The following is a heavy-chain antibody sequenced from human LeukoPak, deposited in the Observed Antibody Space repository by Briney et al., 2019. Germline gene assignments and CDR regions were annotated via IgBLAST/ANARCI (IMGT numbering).Heavy chain of an antibody. V-gene: IGHV1-2*02. J-gene: IGHJ4*02. CDR1: GYTFTGYY. Sequence: GASVKVSCKASGYTFTGYYVNWLRQAPGQGLEWMGWINPNSGDTHYAQNFQGRVTMTGDTSISTAYMELIRLTSDDTAVYYCAKESHCSSPSCALEYWGQGARVTVPS. CDR2: INPNSGDT. CDR3: AKESHCSSPSCALEY. D-gene: IGHD2-2*01.